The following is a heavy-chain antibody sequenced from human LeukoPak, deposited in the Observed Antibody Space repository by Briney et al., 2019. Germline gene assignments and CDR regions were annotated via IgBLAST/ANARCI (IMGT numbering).Heavy chain of an antibody. CDR2: IIPIFGTA. CDR3: ASDSGGSYFGLLHY. Sequence: SVKVSCKASGGTFISYAISWVRQAPGQGLEWMGGIIPIFGTANYAQKFQGRVTITADESTSTAYMELSSLRSEDTAVYYCASDSGGSYFGLLHYWGQGTLVAVSS. V-gene: IGHV1-69*13. D-gene: IGHD1-26*01. CDR1: GGTFISYA. J-gene: IGHJ4*02.